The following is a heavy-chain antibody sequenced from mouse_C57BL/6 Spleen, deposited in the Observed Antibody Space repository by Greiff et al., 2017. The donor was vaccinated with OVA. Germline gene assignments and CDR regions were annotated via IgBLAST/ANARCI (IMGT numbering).Heavy chain of an antibody. J-gene: IGHJ3*01. CDR3: ARHYYGSSYRFAY. Sequence: QVQLQQPGDELVKPGASVKLSCKASGYTFTRYWMQWVKQRPGQGLEWIGEIDPSDSYTNYNQKFKGKATLTVDTSSSTAYIQLSSLTAEDSAVYYCARHYYGSSYRFAYWGQGTLVTVSA. D-gene: IGHD1-1*01. V-gene: IGHV1-50*01. CDR2: IDPSDSYT. CDR1: GYTFTRYW.